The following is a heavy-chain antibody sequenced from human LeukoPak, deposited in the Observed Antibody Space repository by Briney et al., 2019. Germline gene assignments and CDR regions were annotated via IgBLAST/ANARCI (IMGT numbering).Heavy chain of an antibody. D-gene: IGHD4-17*01. J-gene: IGHJ1*01. CDR3: ARDGSQGDYASYSQH. Sequence: SETLSLTCAVYGGSFSGYYWSWIRQPPGKGLEWIGEINHSGSTNYNPSLKSRVTISVDTSLKLSSVTAADTAVYYCARDGSQGDYASYSQHWGQGTLVTVSS. CDR2: INHSGST. V-gene: IGHV4-34*01. CDR1: GGSFSGYY.